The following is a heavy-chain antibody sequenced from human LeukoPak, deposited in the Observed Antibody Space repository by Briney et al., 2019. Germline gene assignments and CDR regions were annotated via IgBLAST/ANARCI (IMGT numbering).Heavy chain of an antibody. CDR3: ARAPSGGYCSSTSCLKGYRAPLGY. D-gene: IGHD2-2*01. CDR1: GGSFSGYY. CDR2: INHSGST. Sequence: SETLSLTCAVYGGSFSGYYWSWIRQPPGKGLEWIGEINHSGSTNYNPSLKSRVTISVDTSKNQFSLKLSSVTAADTAVYYWARAPSGGYCSSTSCLKGYRAPLGYWGQGNLVTVSS. V-gene: IGHV4-34*01. J-gene: IGHJ4*02.